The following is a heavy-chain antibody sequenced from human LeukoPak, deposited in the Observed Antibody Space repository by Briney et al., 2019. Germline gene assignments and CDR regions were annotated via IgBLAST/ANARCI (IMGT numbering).Heavy chain of an antibody. CDR1: GFTFSIYS. D-gene: IGHD3-3*01. CDR2: INSGGGTT. CDR3: TKEVRFQIDY. V-gene: IGHV3-48*01. Sequence: GGSLRLSCAASGFTFSIYSMNWVRQAPGKGLEWISYINSGGGTTYYAESVKGRFTISRDNAKNSLYLQMNSLRAEDTAVYYCTKEVRFQIDYWGQGTLVTVSA. J-gene: IGHJ4*02.